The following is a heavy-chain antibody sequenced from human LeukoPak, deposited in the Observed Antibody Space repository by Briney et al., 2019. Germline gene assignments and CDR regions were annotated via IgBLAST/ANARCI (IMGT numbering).Heavy chain of an antibody. CDR2: IGSGADL. CDR1: GFAFGVHA. Sequence: GGSLRLSCVGSGFAFGVHAMSWVRQAPGKGPEWVATIGSGADLFYAESVKGRFTISRDNAKNSLYLQMNSLRAEDTAVYYCARGFYAFDIWGQGTMVTVSS. V-gene: IGHV3-69-1*01. CDR3: ARGFYAFDI. J-gene: IGHJ3*02.